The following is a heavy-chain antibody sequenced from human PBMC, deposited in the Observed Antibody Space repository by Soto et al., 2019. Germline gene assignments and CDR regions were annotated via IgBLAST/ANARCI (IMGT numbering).Heavy chain of an antibody. V-gene: IGHV4-59*01. Sequence: SEILSLTCTVSGGSISSYYWSWIRQPPGKGLEWIGYIYYSGSTNYNPSLKSRVTISVDTSKNQFSLKLSSVTAADTAVYYCARALYGDYVYYFDYWGQGTLVTVSS. J-gene: IGHJ4*02. CDR2: IYYSGST. D-gene: IGHD4-17*01. CDR1: GGSISSYY. CDR3: ARALYGDYVYYFDY.